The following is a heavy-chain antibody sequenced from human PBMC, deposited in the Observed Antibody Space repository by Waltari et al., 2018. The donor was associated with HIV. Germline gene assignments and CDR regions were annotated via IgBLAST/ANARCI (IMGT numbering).Heavy chain of an antibody. CDR3: VKVLSEGKGSSWLDP. V-gene: IGHV4-4*02. CDR1: GGSISTYNW. CDR2: IYHAGTS. J-gene: IGHJ5*02. D-gene: IGHD6-6*01. Sequence: QVQLQESGPGLVEPSETLSLTCAVSGGSISTYNWWSWVRQPPGRGREWIGEIYHAGTSNYNKSLKSRVTISIDKSKNQFSLELRSVTAADTAVYYCVKVLSEGKGSSWLDPWGQGTLVTVSS.